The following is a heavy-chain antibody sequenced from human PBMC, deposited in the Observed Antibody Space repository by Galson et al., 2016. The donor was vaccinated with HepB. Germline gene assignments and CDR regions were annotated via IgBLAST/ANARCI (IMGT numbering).Heavy chain of an antibody. J-gene: IGHJ4*02. V-gene: IGHV3-23*01. CDR3: ARGSRSGQREPPF. CDR2: VVGAGDRA. D-gene: IGHD2-15*01. Sequence: SLRLSCAASGFTFSSYAMSWVRQAPGKGLEWVSGVVGAGDRAYYADSVKGRFTASRDNPKNTLYLQMSSLRAEDTAVYYCARGSRSGQREPPFWVQGTLVTVSS. CDR1: GFTFSSYA.